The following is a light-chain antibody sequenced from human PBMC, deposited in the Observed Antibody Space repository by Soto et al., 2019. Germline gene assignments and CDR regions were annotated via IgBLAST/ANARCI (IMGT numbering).Light chain of an antibody. CDR2: EVY. J-gene: IGLJ2*01. CDR1: SSDVGIYNY. CDR3: AAWDDRLSGLV. V-gene: IGLV2-14*01. Sequence: QSALTQPASVSGSPGQSITISCTGTSSDVGIYNYVSWYQQHPGKAPKLIICEVYNRPSGVSNRFSGSKSGNTASLTISGLRPEDEADYYCAAWDDRLSGLVFGRGTKLTVL.